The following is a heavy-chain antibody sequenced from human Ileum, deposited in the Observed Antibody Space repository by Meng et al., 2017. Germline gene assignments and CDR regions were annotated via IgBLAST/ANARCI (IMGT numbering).Heavy chain of an antibody. D-gene: IGHD3-16*02. CDR2: INMSDRA. V-gene: IGHV3-74*01. Sequence: HSVRQEPEEVGWWGSHSINMSDRAHFAGTVRGAGTISRDNAKNTLYLQMNSLRAEYTAVYYCAISDWFDPWGQGTLVTVSS. CDR3: AISDWFDP. J-gene: IGHJ5*02.